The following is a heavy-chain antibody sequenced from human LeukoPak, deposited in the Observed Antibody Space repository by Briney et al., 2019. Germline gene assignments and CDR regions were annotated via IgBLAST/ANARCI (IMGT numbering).Heavy chain of an antibody. CDR3: ATASGAFDI. D-gene: IGHD1-1*01. V-gene: IGHV3-30*03. CDR2: ISYDGDTE. J-gene: IGHJ3*02. CDR1: GFTFSTYG. Sequence: GGSLRLSCAASGFTFSTYGIHWDRQAPGKGLEWVAVISYDGDTEYYADSVKGRFTISRDNSQNSLFLQMNSLRTEDTAVYYCATASGAFDIWGQGTMVTVSS.